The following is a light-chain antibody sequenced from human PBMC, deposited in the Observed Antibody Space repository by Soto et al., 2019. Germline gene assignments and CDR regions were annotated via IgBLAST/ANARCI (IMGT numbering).Light chain of an antibody. Sequence: EIVLTQSPATLSLSQGGRATLSCRASRSVRSYLAWYQQKPGQAPRLLIYDASNRAAGIPASFSGTGSETDFTLPNSNLEPEDCAVYYCQQRYAWPPITFNQGTGLEIK. V-gene: IGKV3-11*01. J-gene: IGKJ5*01. CDR3: QQRYAWPPIT. CDR1: RSVRSY. CDR2: DAS.